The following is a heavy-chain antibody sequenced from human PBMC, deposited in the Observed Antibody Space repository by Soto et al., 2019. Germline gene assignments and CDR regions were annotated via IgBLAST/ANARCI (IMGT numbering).Heavy chain of an antibody. V-gene: IGHV3-7*01. CDR1: GFSFSNHW. CDR2: LKPDGSQK. J-gene: IGHJ3*02. CDR3: AREPGGERRGRSGYYGAFDI. Sequence: PGGALRLSCAASGFSFSNHWMSWVRQAPRKGLEWVANLKPDGSQKWYVDSVKGRFTIPRDDSKNTLYLQMNSLRAEDTAVYYCAREPGGERRGRSGYYGAFDIWGQGTMVTVSS. D-gene: IGHD3-22*01.